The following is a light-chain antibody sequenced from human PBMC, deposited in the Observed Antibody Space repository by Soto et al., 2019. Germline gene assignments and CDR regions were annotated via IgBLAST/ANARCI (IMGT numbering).Light chain of an antibody. J-gene: IGLJ1*01. V-gene: IGLV2-23*01. Sequence: QSALTQPASVSGSPGQSITISCTGTTGDVGPYNLVSWYQQLPGKAPKLMLYEGTKRPSGISIRFSGSKSGNTASLTISGLQAEDEADYYCCSYAGSSTDVFGTGTKLTVL. CDR1: TGDVGPYNL. CDR2: EGT. CDR3: CSYAGSSTDV.